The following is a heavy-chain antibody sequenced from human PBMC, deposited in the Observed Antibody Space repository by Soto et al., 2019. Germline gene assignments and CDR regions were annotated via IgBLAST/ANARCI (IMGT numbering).Heavy chain of an antibody. CDR1: GYLFTAYS. CDR2: VNPSGGST. J-gene: IGHJ1*01. D-gene: IGHD2-15*01. Sequence: ASVKVSCKASGYLFTAYSMHWVRLAPGQGLVWMGVVNPSGGSTKYAQNFQGRVTMTRDTSTTTIYMELSSLRSDDTAIYYCAREENCSGGTCYSEYFHRWGQGTLVTVSS. V-gene: IGHV1-46*01. CDR3: AREENCSGGTCYSEYFHR.